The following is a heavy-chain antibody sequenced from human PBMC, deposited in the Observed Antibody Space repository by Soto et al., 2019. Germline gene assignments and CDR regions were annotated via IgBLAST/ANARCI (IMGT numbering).Heavy chain of an antibody. CDR2: INIDASST. Sequence: EVQLVESGGGLLQPGGSLRLSCAATGFTFSSDWMHWVRQAPGKGLVWVSRINIDASSTTYADSVKDRFTISRDSAQNILNLLVTSLKAEHTGVYYCARVIMVRGVSDCGIDIWGEWSTVIDSS. CDR1: GFTFSSDW. CDR3: ARVIMVRGVSDCGIDI. D-gene: IGHD3-10*01. V-gene: IGHV3-74*03. J-gene: IGHJ6*02.